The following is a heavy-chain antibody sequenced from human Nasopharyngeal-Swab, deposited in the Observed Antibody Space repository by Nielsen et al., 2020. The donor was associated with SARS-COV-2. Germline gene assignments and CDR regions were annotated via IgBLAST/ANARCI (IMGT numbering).Heavy chain of an antibody. Sequence: SAQVSCKASGGTFSSYAISWVRQAPGQGLEWMGGIIPIFGTANYAQKFQGRVTITADKSTSTAYMELSSLRSEDTAVYYCARNPVDYDYVWGSYRYRTFDYWGQGTLVTVSS. J-gene: IGHJ4*02. V-gene: IGHV1-69*06. CDR1: GGTFSSYA. CDR3: ARNPVDYDYVWGSYRYRTFDY. D-gene: IGHD3-16*02. CDR2: IIPIFGTA.